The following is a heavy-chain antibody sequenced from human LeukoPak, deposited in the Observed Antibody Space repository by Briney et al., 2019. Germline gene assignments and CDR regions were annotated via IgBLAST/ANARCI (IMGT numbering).Heavy chain of an antibody. CDR2: IKQDGSEK. Sequence: GGSLRLSCTASGFTFSNYWMTWVRQAPEKELEWVANIKQDGSEKNYVNSVKGRFIISRDNAKNSLSLQMNSLRAEDTAVYYCATPLDYYDSSGYHQGGDWGQGTLVTVSS. D-gene: IGHD3-22*01. CDR3: ATPLDYYDSSGYHQGGD. CDR1: GFTFSNYW. V-gene: IGHV3-7*03. J-gene: IGHJ4*02.